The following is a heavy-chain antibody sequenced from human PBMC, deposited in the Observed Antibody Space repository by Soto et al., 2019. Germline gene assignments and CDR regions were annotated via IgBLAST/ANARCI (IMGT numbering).Heavy chain of an antibody. CDR1: GFNFDDYA. CDR3: AKDHDEDFGYDLDYMNY. CDR2: ISWEGGSV. V-gene: IGHV3-9*01. J-gene: IGHJ4*02. D-gene: IGHD5-12*01. Sequence: EVHLVESGGGLVQPGRSLRLSFAASGFNFDDYAMHWVRQAPGKNMEWVSGISWEGGSVGYADSVKGRFTISRDNAKNSLYLEMNDLRSEDTALYYCAKDHDEDFGYDLDYMNYWGQGTLVTVSS.